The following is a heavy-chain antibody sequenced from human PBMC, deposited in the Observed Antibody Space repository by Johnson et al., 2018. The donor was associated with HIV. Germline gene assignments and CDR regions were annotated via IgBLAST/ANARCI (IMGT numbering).Heavy chain of an antibody. Sequence: VQLVESGGGLVQPGRSLRLSCAASGFTFDDYAMHWVRQAPGKGLEWVSGISWNSGSIGYADSVKGRFPISRDNAKNSLYLQMNSLRAEDTAVYYCAKSLFSISWPYDAFDMWGQGTMVTVS. J-gene: IGHJ3*02. V-gene: IGHV3-9*01. CDR1: GFTFDDYA. CDR3: AKSLFSISWPYDAFDM. CDR2: ISWNSGSI. D-gene: IGHD2/OR15-2a*01.